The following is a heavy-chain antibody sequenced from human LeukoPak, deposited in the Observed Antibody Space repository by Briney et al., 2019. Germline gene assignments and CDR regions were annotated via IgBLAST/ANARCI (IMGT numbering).Heavy chain of an antibody. CDR3: ARDRELGSYCSGGSCYGVPDDY. Sequence: GGSLRLSCAASGLTFSSYSMNWVRQAPGKGLEWVSYISSSSSTIYYADSVKGRFTISRDNDKNSLYLQMNSLRAEDTAVYYCARDRELGSYCSGGSCYGVPDDYWGQGTLVTVSS. J-gene: IGHJ4*02. CDR1: GLTFSSYS. CDR2: ISSSSSTI. D-gene: IGHD2-15*01. V-gene: IGHV3-48*01.